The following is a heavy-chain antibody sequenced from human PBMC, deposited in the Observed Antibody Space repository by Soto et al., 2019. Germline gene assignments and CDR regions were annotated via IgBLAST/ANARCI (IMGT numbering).Heavy chain of an antibody. Sequence: SVKVSCKASGDTFNTYGISGVRQAPGQGIEWMGGIIPLFGTTNYAHKFKGRVTITADESTNTGYMELSSLRFEDTAIYYCARATGTSWYKWFDPWGQRTLVPLCS. J-gene: IGHJ5*02. CDR1: GDTFNTYG. D-gene: IGHD2-8*02. CDR2: IIPLFGTT. CDR3: ARATGTSWYKWFDP. V-gene: IGHV1-69*13.